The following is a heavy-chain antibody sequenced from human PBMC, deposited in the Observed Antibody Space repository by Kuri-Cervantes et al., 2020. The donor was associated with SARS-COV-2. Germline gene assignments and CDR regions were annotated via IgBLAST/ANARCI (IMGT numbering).Heavy chain of an antibody. J-gene: IGHJ6*02. D-gene: IGHD5-18*01. CDR3: ARVGGNNYGPADYLGMDV. CDR1: GYTFTGYY. CDR2: INPNSGGT. Sequence: ASVKVSCKASGYTFTGYYMHWVRQAPGQGLEWMGWINPNSGGTNYAQKFQGRVTITADKSTSTDYMELSSLRSEDTAVYYCARVGGNNYGPADYLGMDVWGQGTTVTVSS. V-gene: IGHV1-2*02.